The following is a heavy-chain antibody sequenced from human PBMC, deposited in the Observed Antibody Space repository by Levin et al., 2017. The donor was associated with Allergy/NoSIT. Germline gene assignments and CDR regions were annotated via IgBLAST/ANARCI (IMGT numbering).Heavy chain of an antibody. CDR2: ISWNSGSI. CDR1: GFTFDDYA. J-gene: IGHJ4*02. D-gene: IGHD6-19*01. CDR3: AKDIRDNIAVAGAIDY. V-gene: IGHV3-9*01. Sequence: PGGSLRLSCAASGFTFDDYAMHWVRQAPGKGLEWVSGISWNSGSIGYADSVKGRFTISRDNAKNSLYLQMNSLRAEDTALYYCAKDIRDNIAVAGAIDYWGQGTLVTVSS.